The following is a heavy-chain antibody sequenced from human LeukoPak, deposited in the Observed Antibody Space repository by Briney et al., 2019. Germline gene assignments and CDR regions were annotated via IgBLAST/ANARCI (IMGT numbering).Heavy chain of an antibody. J-gene: IGHJ3*02. CDR3: AKGDTAMVLDAFDI. CDR1: GCTFSSYA. V-gene: IGHV3-33*06. D-gene: IGHD5-18*01. CDR2: IWSDGSNK. Sequence: GGSLSLSCAASGCTFSSYAMHWVRQAPGKGLEWVEVIWSDGSNKYYADSVKGRFTISRDNSKNTLYLQMNSLRAEDTAVYYCAKGDTAMVLDAFDIWGQGTMVTVSS.